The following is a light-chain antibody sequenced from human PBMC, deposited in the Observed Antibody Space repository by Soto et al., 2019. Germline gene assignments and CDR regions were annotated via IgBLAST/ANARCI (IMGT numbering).Light chain of an antibody. J-gene: IGLJ1*01. CDR2: ANN. CDR1: SSNIGAGYD. V-gene: IGLV1-40*01. CDR3: QSYDSSLSGYV. Sequence: QPVLTQPPSVSGAPGQRVTISCTGSSSNIGAGYDVHWYQHLPGTAPKLLIYANNNRPSGVPDRFSGSKSGTSASLAITGLQAEDEADYYCQSYDSSLSGYVFGTGTKLTVL.